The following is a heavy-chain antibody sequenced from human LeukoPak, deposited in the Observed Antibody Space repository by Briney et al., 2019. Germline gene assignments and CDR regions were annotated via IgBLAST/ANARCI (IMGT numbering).Heavy chain of an antibody. CDR1: GFIFSTYG. J-gene: IGHJ4*02. CDR2: ITHEGGYIQ. Sequence: GGSLRLSCTASGFIFSTYGMHWVRQAPGKGLEWVAFITHEGGYIQYYAESVKGRFTISRDNSKNTLYLQMNSLRVEDTAIYYCAKGRGYCTGGSCYSDYWGQGTLVTVSS. CDR3: AKGRGYCTGGSCYSDY. D-gene: IGHD2-15*01. V-gene: IGHV3-30*02.